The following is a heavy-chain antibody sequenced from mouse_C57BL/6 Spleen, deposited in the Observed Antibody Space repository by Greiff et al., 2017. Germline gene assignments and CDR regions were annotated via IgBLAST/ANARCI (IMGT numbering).Heavy chain of an antibody. J-gene: IGHJ3*01. V-gene: IGHV1-82*01. CDR3: ARWSNWDVWFAY. Sequence: QVQLQQSGPELVKPGASVKISCKASGYAFSSSWMNWVKQRPGKGLEWIGRIYPGDGDTNYNGKFKGKATLTADKSSSTAYMQLSSLTSEDSAVYVCARWSNWDVWFAYWGQGTLVTVSA. CDR2: IYPGDGDT. D-gene: IGHD4-1*02. CDR1: GYAFSSSW.